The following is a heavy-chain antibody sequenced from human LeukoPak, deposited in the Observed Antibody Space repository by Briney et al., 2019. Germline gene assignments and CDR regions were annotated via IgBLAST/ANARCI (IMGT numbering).Heavy chain of an antibody. CDR1: GFIFSTYG. J-gene: IGHJ4*02. D-gene: IGHD4-17*01. CDR3: AKSRDYGDHSLNY. V-gene: IGHV3-30*02. CDR2: IRHDGSIK. Sequence: PGGSLRLSCAASGFIFSTYGMYWVRQAPGKGLEWVAFIRHDGSIKNYADSVKGRSTISRDNSKNTLYLQMNSLRAEDTAVYYCAKSRDYGDHSLNYWGQGTLVTVSS.